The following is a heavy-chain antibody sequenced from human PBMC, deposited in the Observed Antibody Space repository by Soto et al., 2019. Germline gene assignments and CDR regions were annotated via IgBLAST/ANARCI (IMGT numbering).Heavy chain of an antibody. CDR2: IHFSGII. CDR1: GGSISNYY. Sequence: PSETLSLTCTVSGGSISNYYWSWIRQSPGKGLEWIGYIHFSGIIDYNPSLSSRVTISVDTSKNHFSLQLSSVTPADTAVYYCARETPWSGIFVYWGRGTLVTVSS. V-gene: IGHV4-59*01. CDR3: ARETPWSGIFVY. D-gene: IGHD3-3*01. J-gene: IGHJ4*02.